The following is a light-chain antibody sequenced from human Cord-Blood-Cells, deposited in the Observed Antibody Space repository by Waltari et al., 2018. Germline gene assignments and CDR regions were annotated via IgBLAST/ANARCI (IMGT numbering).Light chain of an antibody. CDR1: QSISSW. CDR3: QQYNSYSPT. CDR2: DAS. Sequence: DIQMTQSPSTLSASVGDRVTITCRASQSISSWLAWYQQKPGKAPKLLIYDASSLESGVPSRFSGSESGTEFTLTISSLQPDDFATYYCQQYNSYSPTFGGGTKVEIK. V-gene: IGKV1-5*01. J-gene: IGKJ4*02.